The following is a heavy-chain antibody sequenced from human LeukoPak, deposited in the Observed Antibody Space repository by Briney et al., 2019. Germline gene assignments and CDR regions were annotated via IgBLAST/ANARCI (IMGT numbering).Heavy chain of an antibody. CDR1: GFIFSSHG. D-gene: IGHD3-22*01. V-gene: IGHV3-23*01. J-gene: IGHJ3*02. CDR2: VSPSGDIT. Sequence: GGSLRLSCAASGFIFSSHGMNWVRQAPGKGLEWVSGVSPSGDITYYADSVKGRCTISRDNSKNTLYLQMNSLRVENTAVYYCARGLFLSGYLDAFDIWGQGTVVTVSS. CDR3: ARGLFLSGYLDAFDI.